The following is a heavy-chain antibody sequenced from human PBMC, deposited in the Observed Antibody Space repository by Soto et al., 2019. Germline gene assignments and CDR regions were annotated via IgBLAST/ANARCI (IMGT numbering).Heavy chain of an antibody. Sequence: QVQLVQSGAEVKKPGSSVKVSCKASGGTFSSYAISWVRQAPGQGLEWMGGIIPIFGTANYAQKFQGRVTITADESTRTAYMELSSLRSEDTAVYDCARGAPCDSSSCNYYYYGMYVWGQGTTVTVSS. D-gene: IGHD6-13*01. CDR3: ARGAPCDSSSCNYYYYGMYV. CDR2: IIPIFGTA. J-gene: IGHJ6*02. V-gene: IGHV1-69*01. CDR1: GGTFSSYA.